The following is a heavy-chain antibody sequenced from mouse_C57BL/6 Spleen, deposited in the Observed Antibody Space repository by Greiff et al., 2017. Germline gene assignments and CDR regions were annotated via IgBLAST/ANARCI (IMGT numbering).Heavy chain of an antibody. Sequence: EVQLQQSGPELVKPGASVKISCKASGYSFTGYYMNWVKQSPEKSLEWIGEINPSTGGTTYNQKFKAKATLTVDKSSSTAYMQLKSLTSEDSAVYYCARTSYYYGSSSYYFDYWGQGTTLTVSS. J-gene: IGHJ2*01. CDR1: GYSFTGYY. V-gene: IGHV1-42*01. CDR3: ARTSYYYGSSSYYFDY. D-gene: IGHD1-1*01. CDR2: INPSTGGT.